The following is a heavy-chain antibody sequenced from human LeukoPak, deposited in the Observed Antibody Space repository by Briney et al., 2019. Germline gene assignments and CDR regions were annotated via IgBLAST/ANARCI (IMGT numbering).Heavy chain of an antibody. D-gene: IGHD5-12*01. CDR3: ARGRFRGYSGYGIPDYFDY. CDR1: GGSISSYY. Sequence: SETLSLTCTVSGGSISSYYWSWLRQPPGKGLEWIGEINHSGSTNYNPSLKSRVTISVDTSKNQFSLKLSSVTAADTAVYYCARGRFRGYSGYGIPDYFDYWGQGTLVTVSS. CDR2: INHSGST. V-gene: IGHV4-34*01. J-gene: IGHJ4*02.